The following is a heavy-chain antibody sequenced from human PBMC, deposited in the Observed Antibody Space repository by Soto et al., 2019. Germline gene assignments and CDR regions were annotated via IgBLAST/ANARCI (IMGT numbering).Heavy chain of an antibody. J-gene: IGHJ4*02. CDR3: ARGHHRYSVYDYVDY. D-gene: IGHD5-12*01. V-gene: IGHV3-11*05. Sequence: QVQLVESGGGLVKPGGSLRLSCAASGFTFSDYYMSWIRQAPGKGLEWVSYISSSSTYTNYADSVKGRFNISRDNAKNSLYLQMNSLRAEDTAVYYCARGHHRYSVYDYVDYWGQGTLVTVSS. CDR1: GFTFSDYY. CDR2: ISSSSTYT.